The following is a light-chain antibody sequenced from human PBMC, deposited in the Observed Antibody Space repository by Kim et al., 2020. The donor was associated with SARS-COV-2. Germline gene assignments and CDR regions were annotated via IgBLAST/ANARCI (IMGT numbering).Light chain of an antibody. V-gene: IGLV3-21*04. Sequence: SYELNQPPSVSVAPGKTASITCGGDNIGAKSVHWYQQKPGQAPVVVIYSGRPSGIPERFSGSNSGNTATLTISRVEAGDEADYYCQVWDRTSDRVFGGGTKLTVL. J-gene: IGLJ3*02. CDR2: S. CDR1: NIGAKS. CDR3: QVWDRTSDRV.